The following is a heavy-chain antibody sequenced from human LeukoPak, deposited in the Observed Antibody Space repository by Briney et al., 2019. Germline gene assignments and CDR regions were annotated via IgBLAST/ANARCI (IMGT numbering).Heavy chain of an antibody. J-gene: IGHJ3*02. CDR3: ARDPNGDYIGAFDM. Sequence: GGSLRLSCAASGFTFSSYGMHWVRQAPGKGLEWVAFIRYDGSNKYYADSVKGRFTISRDNSKNTLYLQMNSLRAEDTATYYCARDPNGDYIGAFDMWGQGTVVTVSS. V-gene: IGHV3-30*02. CDR1: GFTFSSYG. D-gene: IGHD4-17*01. CDR2: IRYDGSNK.